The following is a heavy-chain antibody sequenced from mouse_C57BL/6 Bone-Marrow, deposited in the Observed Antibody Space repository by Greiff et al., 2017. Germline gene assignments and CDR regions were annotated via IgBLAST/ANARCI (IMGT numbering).Heavy chain of an antibody. V-gene: IGHV1-81*01. CDR3: ARGGQLRPYYFDY. J-gene: IGHJ2*01. D-gene: IGHD3-2*02. Sequence: QVQLQQSGAELARPGASVKLSCKASGYTFTSYGISWVKQRTGQGLEWIGEIYPRSGNTYSNEKFKGKATLTADKSSSTAYMALRSLTSEDSAVYFCARGGQLRPYYFDYWGQGTTLTVSS. CDR1: GYTFTSYG. CDR2: IYPRSGNT.